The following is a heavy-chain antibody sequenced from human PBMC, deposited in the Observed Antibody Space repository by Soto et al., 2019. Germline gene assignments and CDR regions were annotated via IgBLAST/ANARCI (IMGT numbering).Heavy chain of an antibody. D-gene: IGHD1-26*01. CDR2: ISYDGGNK. J-gene: IGHJ6*02. Sequence: RLSCAASGFTFSSYGMHWVRQAPGKGLGGVAVISYDGGNKYYADSVKGRFTISRDNSKNTLYLQMNSLRAEDTAVYYCAKNWGYGGNRAYGMDVWGQGTTVTVSS. CDR1: GFTFSSYG. CDR3: AKNWGYGGNRAYGMDV. V-gene: IGHV3-30*18.